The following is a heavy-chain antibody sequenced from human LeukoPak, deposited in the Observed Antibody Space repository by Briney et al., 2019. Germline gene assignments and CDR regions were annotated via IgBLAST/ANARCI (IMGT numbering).Heavy chain of an antibody. V-gene: IGHV3-30*02. J-gene: IGHJ6*02. D-gene: IGHD3-10*01. CDR2: INYNGRNN. CDR1: GFTFSSYG. CDR3: AKTVFGRNYYYYGMDV. Sequence: GGSLRLSCAASGFTFSSYGMHWVRQAPGKGLEWVSFINYNGRNNYYADSVKGRFTISRDSSKNTLYLQMNSLRAEDTAVYYCAKTVFGRNYYYYGMDVWGQGTTVTVSS.